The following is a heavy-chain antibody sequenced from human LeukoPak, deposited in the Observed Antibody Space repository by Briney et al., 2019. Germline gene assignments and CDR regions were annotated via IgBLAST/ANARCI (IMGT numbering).Heavy chain of an antibody. CDR3: AKERRLTTAFDY. CDR2: ISGSSGST. Sequence: GGSLRLSCAASGFTFSSYAMHWVRQAPGKGLEWVSAISGSSGSTHYADSVKGRFTISRDNSKNILYLQMNSLRAEDTAVYYCAKERRLTTAFDYWGQGTLVTVSS. J-gene: IGHJ4*02. D-gene: IGHD4-17*01. V-gene: IGHV3-23*01. CDR1: GFTFSSYA.